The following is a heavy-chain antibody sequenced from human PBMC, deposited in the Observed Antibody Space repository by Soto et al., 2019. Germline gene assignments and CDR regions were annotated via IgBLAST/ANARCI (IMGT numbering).Heavy chain of an antibody. J-gene: IGHJ6*02. CDR1: GFTFSSYA. CDR2: ISGSGGST. V-gene: IGHV3-23*01. Sequence: GGSLRLSCAASGFTFSSYAMSWVRQAPGKGLEWVSAISGSGGSTYYADSVKGRFTISRDNSKNTLYLQMNSLRAEDTAVYYCAKSPSKLFLEWLEGSYYYYGMDVWGQGTTVTVSS. D-gene: IGHD3-3*01. CDR3: AKSPSKLFLEWLEGSYYYYGMDV.